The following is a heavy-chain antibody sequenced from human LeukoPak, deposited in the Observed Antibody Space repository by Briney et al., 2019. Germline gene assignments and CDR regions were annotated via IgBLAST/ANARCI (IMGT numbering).Heavy chain of an antibody. CDR1: GGSISRYY. CDR2: IYYSGST. J-gene: IGHJ5*02. D-gene: IGHD3-10*01. CDR3: ARGDYSGSYYPWFDP. Sequence: SETLSLTCTVSGGSISRYYWSWIRQPPGKGLEWIGYIYYSGSTNYNPSLKSRVTISVDTSKNQFSLKLSSVTAADTAVYYCARGDYSGSYYPWFDPWGQGTLVTVSS. V-gene: IGHV4-59*01.